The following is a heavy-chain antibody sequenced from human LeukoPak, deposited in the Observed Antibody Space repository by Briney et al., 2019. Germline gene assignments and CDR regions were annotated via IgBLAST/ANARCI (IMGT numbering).Heavy chain of an antibody. CDR3: ARGRVTMVRGPYYYYYGMDV. D-gene: IGHD3-10*01. V-gene: IGHV1-18*01. CDR2: ISAYNGNT. CDR1: GYTFTSYG. J-gene: IGHJ6*02. Sequence: ASVKVSCKASGYTFTSYGISWVRQAPGQGLEWMGWISAYNGNTNYAQKFQGRVTITADESTSTAYMELSSLRSEDTAVYYCARGRVTMVRGPYYYYYGMDVWGQGTTVTVSS.